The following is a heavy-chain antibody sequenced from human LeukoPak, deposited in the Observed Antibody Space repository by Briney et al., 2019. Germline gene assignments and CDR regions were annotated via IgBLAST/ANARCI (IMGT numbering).Heavy chain of an antibody. V-gene: IGHV1-69*05. CDR3: ARGSYGDYAYYFDY. J-gene: IGHJ4*02. CDR1: GYTFTGYY. Sequence: ASAKVSCKASGYTFTGYYMHWVRQAPGQGLEWMGGIIPIFGTANYAQKFQGRVTITTDESTSTAYMELSSLRSEDTAVYYCARGSYGDYAYYFDYWGQGTLVTVSS. CDR2: IIPIFGTA. D-gene: IGHD4-17*01.